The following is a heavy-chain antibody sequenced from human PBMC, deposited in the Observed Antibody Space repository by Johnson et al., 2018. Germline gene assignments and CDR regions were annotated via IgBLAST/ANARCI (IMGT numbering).Heavy chain of an antibody. CDR1: GFTFSSYA. J-gene: IGHJ6*02. CDR3: AREGDGGFWVGPMDV. Sequence: QVQLVESGGGVVQPGRSLRLSCAASGFTFSSYAMHWVRQAPGKGLEWVAVISYDGSNKYYAYSVKGRFTISRDNSKNTLYLQMNSLRAEDTAVYYCAREGDGGFWVGPMDVWGQGTTVTVSS. V-gene: IGHV3-30-3*01. CDR2: ISYDGSNK. D-gene: IGHD3-10*01.